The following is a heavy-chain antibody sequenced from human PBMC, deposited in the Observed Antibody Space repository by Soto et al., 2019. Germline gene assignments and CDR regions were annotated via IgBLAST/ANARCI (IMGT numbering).Heavy chain of an antibody. Sequence: QVQLVQSGAEEKKPGASVKVSCKASGYTFTSYAMHWVRQAPGQRLEWMGWINAGNGNTKYSQKFQGRVTITRDTSASTAYMELSSLRSEDTAVYYCARGAYDSSGYYETAEYFQHWGQGTLVTVSS. CDR1: GYTFTSYA. V-gene: IGHV1-3*05. CDR2: INAGNGNT. J-gene: IGHJ1*01. D-gene: IGHD3-22*01. CDR3: ARGAYDSSGYYETAEYFQH.